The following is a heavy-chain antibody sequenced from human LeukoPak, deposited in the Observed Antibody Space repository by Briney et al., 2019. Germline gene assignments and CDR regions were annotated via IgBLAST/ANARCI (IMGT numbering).Heavy chain of an antibody. V-gene: IGHV1-69*01. Sequence: GSSVKVSCKASGGTFSSYAISWVRQAPGQGLEWMGGIIPIFGTANYAQKFQGRVTITADESTSTAYMELSSLRSEDTAVYYCARTIAAYESVAAFDIWGQGTMVTVSS. CDR3: ARTIAAYESVAAFDI. CDR1: GGTFSSYA. D-gene: IGHD6-13*01. J-gene: IGHJ3*02. CDR2: IIPIFGTA.